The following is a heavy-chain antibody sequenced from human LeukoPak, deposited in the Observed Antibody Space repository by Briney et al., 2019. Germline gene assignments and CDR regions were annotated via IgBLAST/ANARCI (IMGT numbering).Heavy chain of an antibody. CDR2: INPNSGGT. J-gene: IGHJ4*02. Sequence: ASVKVSCKASGYTFTGYYMHWVRQAPGHGLEWMGWINPNSGGTNYAQKFQGRVTMTRDTSISTAYMELSRLRSDDTAVYYCARDDIVVVPAANVGDYWGQGTVVTVSS. CDR3: ARDDIVVVPAANVGDY. V-gene: IGHV1-2*02. CDR1: GYTFTGYY. D-gene: IGHD2-2*01.